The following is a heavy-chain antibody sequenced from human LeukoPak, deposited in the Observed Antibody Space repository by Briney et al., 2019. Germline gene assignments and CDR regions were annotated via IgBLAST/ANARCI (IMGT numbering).Heavy chain of an antibody. CDR3: ATSLYYYDSSGYYGY. J-gene: IGHJ4*02. V-gene: IGHV1-24*01. D-gene: IGHD3-22*01. CDR1: GYTLTELS. CDR2: FDPEDGET. Sequence: ASVKVSCKVSGYTLTELSMHWMRQAPGKGLEWMGGFDPEDGETIYAQKFQGRVTMTEDTSTDIAYMELSSLRSEDTAVYYCATSLYYYDSSGYYGYWGQGTLVTVSS.